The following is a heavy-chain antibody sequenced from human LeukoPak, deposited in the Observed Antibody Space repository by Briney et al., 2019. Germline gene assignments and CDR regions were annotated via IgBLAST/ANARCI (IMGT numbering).Heavy chain of an antibody. CDR2: IIPILGIA. J-gene: IGHJ4*02. D-gene: IGHD2-2*01. Sequence: SVKVSCQASGGTFSSYAISWVRQAPGQGLEWMGRIIPILGIANYAQKFQGRVTITADKSTSTADMELSSLRSEDTAVYYCARGSREEGYCSSTSCYWGPFDYWGQGTLVTVSS. CDR3: ARGSREEGYCSSTSCYWGPFDY. V-gene: IGHV1-69*04. CDR1: GGTFSSYA.